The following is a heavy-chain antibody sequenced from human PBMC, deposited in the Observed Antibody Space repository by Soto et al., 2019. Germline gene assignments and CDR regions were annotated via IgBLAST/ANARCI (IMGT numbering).Heavy chain of an antibody. D-gene: IGHD3-22*01. J-gene: IGHJ4*02. Sequence: VSVKGSCKASGYTFTSYGISWVRQAPGQGLEWMGWISAYNGNTNYAQKFQGRVTITADKSTSTAYMELSSLRSEDTAVYYCARGASAKYYYDSSGYLDYWGQGTLVTVSS. CDR2: ISAYNGNT. V-gene: IGHV1-18*01. CDR3: ARGASAKYYYDSSGYLDY. CDR1: GYTFTSYG.